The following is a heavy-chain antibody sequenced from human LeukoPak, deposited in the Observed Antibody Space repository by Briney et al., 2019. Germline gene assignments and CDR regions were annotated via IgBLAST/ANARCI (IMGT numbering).Heavy chain of an antibody. CDR2: ISSGGST. D-gene: IGHD6-6*01. CDR3: AKDTYSSSPYYFDY. CDR1: GFTFNNYA. J-gene: IGHJ4*02. V-gene: IGHV3-23*01. Sequence: GGSLRLSCAAAGFTFNNYAMSWVRQAPGKGLKWVSGISSGGSTYYADSVKGRFTISRDNSKNTLFLQMNSLRTEDTAVYYCAKDTYSSSPYYFDYWGQGTLVTVSS.